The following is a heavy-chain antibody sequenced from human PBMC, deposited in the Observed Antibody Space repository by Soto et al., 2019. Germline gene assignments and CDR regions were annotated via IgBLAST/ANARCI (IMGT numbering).Heavy chain of an antibody. J-gene: IGHJ4*02. CDR3: AKAVLDRGVDS. V-gene: IGHV3-23*01. CDR2: ITDSGKST. CDR1: GFTFGKSA. Sequence: VQLLESGGGLVQPGMSLRLSCAASGFTFGKSAMTWVRHTPGQGLQYVSSITDSGKSTYYTDCVRGRFISSRDNSKNILLLQMNSLRAEDTAVYFCAKAVLDRGVDSWGQGTLVTVSS.